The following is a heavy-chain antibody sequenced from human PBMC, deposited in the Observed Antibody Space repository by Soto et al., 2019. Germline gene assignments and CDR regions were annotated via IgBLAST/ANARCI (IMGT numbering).Heavy chain of an antibody. D-gene: IGHD3-10*01. Sequence: PGGSLRLSCAASGFTVSNYHMSWVRQAPGKGLEWVSVLYSAGSADFADSVKGRFTISRDNAKNSLYLQMNSLRAEDTAVYYCAREGYYLNWFDPWGQGTLVTVSS. CDR1: GFTVSNYH. CDR3: AREGYYLNWFDP. V-gene: IGHV3-66*01. CDR2: LYSAGSA. J-gene: IGHJ5*02.